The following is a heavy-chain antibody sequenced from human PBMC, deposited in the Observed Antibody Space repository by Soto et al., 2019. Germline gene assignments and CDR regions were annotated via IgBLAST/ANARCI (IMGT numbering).Heavy chain of an antibody. D-gene: IGHD6-13*01. J-gene: IGHJ6*02. Sequence: QVQLVESGGGVVQPGSSLRLSCAASGFTFSSYAMHWVRQAPGKGLEWVAVISYDGSNKYYADSVNGRFTISRDNSKNTLYLQMNSLRAEDTAVYYFARPDPPGIAAAAQPYYYYSMDVWGQGTTGTVSS. V-gene: IGHV3-30-3*01. CDR1: GFTFSSYA. CDR3: ARPDPPGIAAAAQPYYYYSMDV. CDR2: ISYDGSNK.